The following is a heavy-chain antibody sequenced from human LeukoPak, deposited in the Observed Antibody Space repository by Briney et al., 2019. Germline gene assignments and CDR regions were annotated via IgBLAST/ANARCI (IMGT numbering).Heavy chain of an antibody. CDR1: GFTFSSYT. CDR2: ISSSSTYI. J-gene: IGHJ4*02. CDR3: ARVLSYSSGWYAPFDY. V-gene: IGHV3-21*01. D-gene: IGHD6-19*01. Sequence: GGSLRLSCVASGFTFSSYTMNWVRQAPGRGLEWVSSISSSSTYIYYADSVKGRFTISRDNAKNSLYLQMNSLRAEDTAVYYCARVLSYSSGWYAPFDYWGQGTLVTVSS.